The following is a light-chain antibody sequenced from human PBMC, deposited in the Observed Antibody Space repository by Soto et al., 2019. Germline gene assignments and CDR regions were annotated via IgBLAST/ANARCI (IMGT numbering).Light chain of an antibody. J-gene: IGLJ3*02. CDR1: SGSVSTNYY. Sequence: QAVVTQEPSFSVSPGGTVTLTCGLSSGSVSTNYYPSWYQQTPGQSPRMLIYKTNTRSSGVPDRISGSILGNKAALTITGAQADDESHYDCALYMGSGISVFGGGTKLTVL. CDR2: KTN. CDR3: ALYMGSGISV. V-gene: IGLV8-61*01.